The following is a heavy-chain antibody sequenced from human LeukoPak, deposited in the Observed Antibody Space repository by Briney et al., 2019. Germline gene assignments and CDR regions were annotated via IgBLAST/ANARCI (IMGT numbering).Heavy chain of an antibody. V-gene: IGHV3-48*03. Sequence: GGSLRLSCTASGFTFGDYAMSWFRQAPGKGLEWVSYISSSGSTIYYADSVKGRFTISRDNAKNSLYLQMSSLRAEDTAVYYCAELGITMIGGVWGKGTTVTISS. CDR1: GFTFGDYA. D-gene: IGHD3-10*02. CDR2: ISSSGSTI. CDR3: AELGITMIGGV. J-gene: IGHJ6*04.